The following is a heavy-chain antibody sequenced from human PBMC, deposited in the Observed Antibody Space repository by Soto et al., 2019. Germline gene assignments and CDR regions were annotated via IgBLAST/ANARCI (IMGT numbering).Heavy chain of an antibody. Sequence: EVQLVESGGDLVQPGGSLRLSCAASGFTFSTYWMHWVRQAPGKGLLWVSRIKTDGTYATYADSVKGRFTISRDHATNTLYLQMNSLRVEDAAVYYCAAGGSGYYANWGQGTLVTVSS. CDR3: AAGGSGYYAN. D-gene: IGHD3-22*01. CDR2: IKTDGTYA. CDR1: GFTFSTYW. V-gene: IGHV3-74*01. J-gene: IGHJ4*02.